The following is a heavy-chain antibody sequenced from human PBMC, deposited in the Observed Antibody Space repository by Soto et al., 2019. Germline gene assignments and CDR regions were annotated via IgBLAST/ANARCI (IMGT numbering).Heavy chain of an antibody. V-gene: IGHV1-3*01. J-gene: IGHJ4*02. Sequence: ASVKVSCKASGYTFTSYAMHWVRQAPGQRLEWMGWINAGNGNTKYSQKFQGRVTITRDTSASTAYMELSSLRSEDTAVYYCARELTRPYYFDYWGQGTLVTVSS. CDR2: INAGNGNT. CDR1: GYTFTSYA. D-gene: IGHD1-20*01. CDR3: ARELTRPYYFDY.